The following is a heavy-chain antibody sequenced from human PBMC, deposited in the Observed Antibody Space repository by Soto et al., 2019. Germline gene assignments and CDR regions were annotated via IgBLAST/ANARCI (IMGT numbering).Heavy chain of an antibody. Sequence: QVHLEQSGAEVKKPGSSVKVSCKASGGTFTSSAISWVRQAPGQGLEWKGGIMPVFRTPDYAQKLQGRATVSADESTSTAVMELSGLTSDDPAVYSCARDKDRPYLSGNYYYILDVWGQGTMVTVSS. V-gene: IGHV1-69*12. J-gene: IGHJ6*02. CDR3: ARDKDRPYLSGNYYYILDV. CDR2: IMPVFRTP. CDR1: GGTFTSSA. D-gene: IGHD2-21*01.